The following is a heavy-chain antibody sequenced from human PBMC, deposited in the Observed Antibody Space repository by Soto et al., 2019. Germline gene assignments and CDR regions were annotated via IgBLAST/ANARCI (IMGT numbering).Heavy chain of an antibody. D-gene: IGHD6-13*01. Sequence: SVKVSCKASGGTFSSYAISWVRQAPAQGFEWMGGIIPIFGTANYAQKFQGRVTITADESTSTAYMELSSLRSEDTAVYYCAREISVIAAARPLWFDPWGQGTLVTVSS. CDR2: IIPIFGTA. CDR3: AREISVIAAARPLWFDP. CDR1: GGTFSSYA. J-gene: IGHJ5*02. V-gene: IGHV1-69*13.